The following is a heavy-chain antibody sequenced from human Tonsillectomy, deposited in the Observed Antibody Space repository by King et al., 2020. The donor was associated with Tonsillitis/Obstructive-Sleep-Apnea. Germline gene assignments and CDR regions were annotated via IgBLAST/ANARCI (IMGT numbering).Heavy chain of an antibody. CDR3: AREAVAATLDY. V-gene: IGHV1-18*04. Sequence: VQLVQSGVEVKQPGASVRVSCEASGYTFTSYGVSWVRQAPGQGLEWMGWISTYNGNTKYAQKLQGRVTMTTDTSTNTAYMELRSLRSDDTAVYYCAREAVAATLDYWGQGTLVTVSS. CDR1: GYTFTSYG. D-gene: IGHD2-15*01. J-gene: IGHJ4*02. CDR2: ISTYNGNT.